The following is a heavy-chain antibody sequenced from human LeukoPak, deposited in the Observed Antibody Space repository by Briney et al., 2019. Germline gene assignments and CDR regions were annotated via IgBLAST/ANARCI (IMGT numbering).Heavy chain of an antibody. Sequence: GGSLRLSCAASGFTFDAYGMSWVRQAPGKGLEWVSGINWNGGSTGYADSVKGRYTISRDNAKNSLYLQMNSLRVEDTALYYCARGRAYIYGYGDYWGQGTLVTVSS. CDR2: INWNGGST. D-gene: IGHD5-18*01. CDR3: ARGRAYIYGYGDY. J-gene: IGHJ4*02. V-gene: IGHV3-20*04. CDR1: GFTFDAYG.